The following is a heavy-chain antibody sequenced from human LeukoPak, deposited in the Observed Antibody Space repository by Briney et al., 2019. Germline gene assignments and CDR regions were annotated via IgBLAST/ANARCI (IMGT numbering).Heavy chain of an antibody. Sequence: PGGSLRLSCAASGFTFSSYGMHWVRQAPGKGLEWVAVISYDGSNKYYADSVKGRFTISRDNSKNTLYLQMNSLRAEDTAVYYCAKNSRIVVPAASLNWGQGTLVTVSS. D-gene: IGHD2-2*01. CDR1: GFTFSSYG. CDR3: AKNSRIVVPAASLN. V-gene: IGHV3-30*18. CDR2: ISYDGSNK. J-gene: IGHJ4*02.